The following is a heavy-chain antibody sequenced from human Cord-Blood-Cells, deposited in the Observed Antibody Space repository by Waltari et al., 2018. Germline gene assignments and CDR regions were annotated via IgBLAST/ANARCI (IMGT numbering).Heavy chain of an antibody. CDR2: IIPIVGTA. CDR3: ARDGGDYSNYYGMDV. V-gene: IGHV1-69*12. CDR1: GGTFSSYA. D-gene: IGHD4-4*01. J-gene: IGHJ6*02. Sequence: QVQLVQSGAEVKKPGSSVKVSCKASGGTFSSYAISWVRQAPGQGLEWMGGIIPIVGTANYALKFQVRVTITADESTSTAYMELSSLRSEDTAVYYCARDGGDYSNYYGMDVWGQGTTVTVSS.